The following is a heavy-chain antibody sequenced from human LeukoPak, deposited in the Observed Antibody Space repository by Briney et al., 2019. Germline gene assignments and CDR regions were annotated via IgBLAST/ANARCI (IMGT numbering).Heavy chain of an antibody. Sequence: PSETLSLTCTVSGGSISSYYWSWIRQPPGKRLEWIGYIYYSGSTNYNPSLKSRVTISVDTSKNQFSLKLSSVTAADTAVYYCARDRYGYYRYWGQGTLVTVSS. J-gene: IGHJ4*02. D-gene: IGHD3-3*01. V-gene: IGHV4-59*01. CDR1: GGSISSYY. CDR3: ARDRYGYYRY. CDR2: IYYSGST.